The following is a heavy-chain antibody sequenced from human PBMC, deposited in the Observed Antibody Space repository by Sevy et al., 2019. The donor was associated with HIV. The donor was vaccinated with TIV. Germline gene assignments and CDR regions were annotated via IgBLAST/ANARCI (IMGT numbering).Heavy chain of an antibody. CDR1: GFSFDSYG. CDR3: GKGGGGHYDPDEIGYYFYYYNMDV. J-gene: IGHJ6*03. V-gene: IGHV3-23*01. Sequence: GGSLRLSCAVSGFSFDSYGMTWVRQAPGKGLEWVSGISGSGTRTYYADSVKGRFIISRDNSKNTLYLQMKSLRSEDTAIYYWGKGGGGHYDPDEIGYYFYYYNMDVWGKGTTVTVSS. CDR2: ISGSGTRT. D-gene: IGHD3-22*01.